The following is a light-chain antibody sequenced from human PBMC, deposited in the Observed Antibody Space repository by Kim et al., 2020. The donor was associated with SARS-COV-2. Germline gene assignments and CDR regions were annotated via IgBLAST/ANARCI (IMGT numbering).Light chain of an antibody. Sequence: VGDKVTIACRASRAISKYLAWYQQKPGKAPKLLIYAASAVQAGVPSRFSGSGSGTDFTLTISSLQPEDVATYYCQNYNSAPWTFGQGTKVDIK. CDR1: RAISKY. V-gene: IGKV1-27*01. CDR2: AAS. J-gene: IGKJ1*01. CDR3: QNYNSAPWT.